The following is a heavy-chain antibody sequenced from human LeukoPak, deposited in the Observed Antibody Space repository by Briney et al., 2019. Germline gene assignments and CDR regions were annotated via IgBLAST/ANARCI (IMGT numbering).Heavy chain of an antibody. CDR1: GGTFSSYA. CDR3: ARPMVRGVTSRMDV. D-gene: IGHD3-10*01. J-gene: IGHJ6*02. CDR2: IIPIFGTA. V-gene: IGHV1-69*01. Sequence: SVKVSCTASGGTFSSYAISWVRQAPGQGLEWMGGIIPIFGTANYAQKFQGRVTITADESTSTAYMELSSLRSEDTAVYYCARPMVRGVTSRMDVWGQGTTVTVSS.